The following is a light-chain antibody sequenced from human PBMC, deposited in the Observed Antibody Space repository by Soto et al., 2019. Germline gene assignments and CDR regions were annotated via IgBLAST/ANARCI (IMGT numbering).Light chain of an antibody. CDR3: CSYAGSYGV. J-gene: IGLJ1*01. CDR2: DVS. Sequence: QSALTQPRSVSGSPGQSVTISCTGTSSDVGGYNYVSWYQQHPGKAPKLMIYDVSKRPSGVPDRFSGSKSGNTASLTISGLQAEDEADSYCCSYAGSYGVFGTGTNLTVL. CDR1: SSDVGGYNY. V-gene: IGLV2-11*01.